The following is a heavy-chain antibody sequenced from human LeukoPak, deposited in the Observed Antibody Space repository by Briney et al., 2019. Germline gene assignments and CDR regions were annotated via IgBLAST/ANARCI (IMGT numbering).Heavy chain of an antibody. Sequence: KPSETLSPTCTVSGGSISSYYWSWIRQPPGKGLEWIGYIYYSGSTNYNPSLKSRVTISVDTSKNQFSLKLSSVTAADTAVYYCARNIEPYVWGSYGYWGQGTLVTVSS. D-gene: IGHD3-16*01. CDR2: IYYSGST. J-gene: IGHJ4*02. CDR3: ARNIEPYVWGSYGY. CDR1: GGSISSYY. V-gene: IGHV4-59*01.